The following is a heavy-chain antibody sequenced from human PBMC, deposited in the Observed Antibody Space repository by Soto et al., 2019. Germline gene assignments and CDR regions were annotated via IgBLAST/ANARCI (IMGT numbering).Heavy chain of an antibody. V-gene: IGHV5-10-1*01. CDR1: GYSFPNNL. Sequence: GESLKISCKGSGYSFPNNLIAWVRQMPVKGLEWMGRIDLTDSYTSYSPSFQGHISFSADRSINTTYLHWSSLRASDSAMYYCARPGGAHYISSGYPYALDYWGQGTPLTVSS. CDR2: IDLTDSYT. J-gene: IGHJ4*02. CDR3: ARPGGAHYISSGYPYALDY. D-gene: IGHD3-22*01.